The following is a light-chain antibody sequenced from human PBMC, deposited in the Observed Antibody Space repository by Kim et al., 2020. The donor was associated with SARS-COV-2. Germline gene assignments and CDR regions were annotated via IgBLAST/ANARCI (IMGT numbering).Light chain of an antibody. CDR2: DVS. CDR3: SSYTSSSTRV. CDR1: SSDVGGYNY. J-gene: IGLJ1*01. Sequence: STTISCTGTSSDVGGYNYVSWYQQHPGKAPKFMIYDVSNRPSGVSNRFSGSKSGNTASLTISGLQAEDEADYYCSSYTSSSTRVFGTGTKVTVL. V-gene: IGLV2-14*03.